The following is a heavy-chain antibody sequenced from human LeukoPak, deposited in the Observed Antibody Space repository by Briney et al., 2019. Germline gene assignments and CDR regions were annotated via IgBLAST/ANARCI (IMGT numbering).Heavy chain of an antibody. CDR2: ISRSGDT. J-gene: IGHJ4*02. Sequence: GGSLRLSCAACGFTFSSYGMSWVRQAPGKGLEWVSAISRSGDTYSAASVKGRFTISRDNSENTLYLQMISLRAEDTAVYYCAKRSDYGGNSNYFDFWGQGTLVTVSS. D-gene: IGHD4-23*01. V-gene: IGHV3-23*01. CDR1: GFTFSSYG. CDR3: AKRSDYGGNSNYFDF.